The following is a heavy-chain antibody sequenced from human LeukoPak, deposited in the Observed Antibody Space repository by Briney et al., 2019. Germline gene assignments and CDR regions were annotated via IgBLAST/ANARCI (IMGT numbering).Heavy chain of an antibody. CDR1: GFTFSTYA. D-gene: IGHD1-26*01. CDR3: AKTVGATDY. J-gene: IGHJ4*02. V-gene: IGHV3-23*01. CDR2: ISGTGDST. Sequence: PGGSLRLSCAASGFTFSTYAMSWVRQAPGKGLEWVSAISGTGDSTYYTDSVKGRFTISRDNSKNTLYLQVNSLRAEDTAVYYCAKTVGATDYWGQGTLVTVSS.